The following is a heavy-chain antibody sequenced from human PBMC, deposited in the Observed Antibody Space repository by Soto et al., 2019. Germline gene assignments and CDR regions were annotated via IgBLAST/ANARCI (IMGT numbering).Heavy chain of an antibody. D-gene: IGHD4-17*01. CDR2: MSSSGSTI. Sequence: PGGSLRLACAASGFTFSSYEMNWVRQAPGKGLEWVSYMSSSGSTIYYADSVKGRFTISRDNAKNSLYLQMGSLRAEDTAVYYCARFDYGTYGMDVWGQGTTVTVSS. CDR1: GFTFSSYE. J-gene: IGHJ6*02. CDR3: ARFDYGTYGMDV. V-gene: IGHV3-48*03.